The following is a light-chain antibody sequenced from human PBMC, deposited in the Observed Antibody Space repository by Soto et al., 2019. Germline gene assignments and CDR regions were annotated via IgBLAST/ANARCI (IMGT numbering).Light chain of an antibody. CDR3: QHYNSYSEA. V-gene: IGKV1-5*03. J-gene: IGKJ1*01. Sequence: DIQMTQSPSTLSGSVGDRVTITCRASQTISSWLAWSQQKPVKAPKLLIYKASTLKSGVPSRFRVSGAGTEFTLTISSLQPDDFATYYCQHYNSYSEAFGQGNKVELK. CDR2: KAS. CDR1: QTISSW.